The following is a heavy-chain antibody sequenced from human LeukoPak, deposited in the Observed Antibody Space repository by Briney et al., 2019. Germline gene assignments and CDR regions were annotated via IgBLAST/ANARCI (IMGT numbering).Heavy chain of an antibody. Sequence: GGSLRLSCAASGFTFSTYSMNWVRQAPGKGLEWVSSISSSSSSIYYVDSVKGRFTISRDNAKDSLHLQMNSLRAEDTAVYYCVRQYCSSTSCSVSDYWGQGTPVTVSS. CDR1: GFTFSTYS. D-gene: IGHD2-2*01. V-gene: IGHV3-21*01. CDR2: ISSSSSSI. CDR3: VRQYCSSTSCSVSDY. J-gene: IGHJ4*02.